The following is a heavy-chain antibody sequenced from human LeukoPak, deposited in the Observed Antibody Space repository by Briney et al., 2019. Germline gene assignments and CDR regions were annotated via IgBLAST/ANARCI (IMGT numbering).Heavy chain of an antibody. CDR2: ISSSSSYI. CDR3: AREGLEGYYDSSGYYYMYNWFDP. Sequence: PGGSLRLSCAASGFTFSSYSMNWVRQAPGKGLEWVSSISSSSSYIYYADSVKGRFTISRDNAKNSLYLQMNSLRAEDTAVYYCAREGLEGYYDSSGYYYMYNWFDPWGQGTLVTVSS. D-gene: IGHD3-22*01. CDR1: GFTFSSYS. J-gene: IGHJ5*02. V-gene: IGHV3-21*01.